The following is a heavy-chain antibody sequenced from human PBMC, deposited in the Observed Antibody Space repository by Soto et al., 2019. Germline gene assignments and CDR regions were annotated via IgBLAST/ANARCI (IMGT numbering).Heavy chain of an antibody. CDR1: GFTFSSYA. CDR2: ISGSGGST. V-gene: IGHV3-23*01. D-gene: IGHD2-15*01. CDR3: AKDLGCRSFCSGGSCYSFDY. Sequence: EVQLLESGGGLVQPGGSLRLSCAASGFTFSSYAMSWVRQAPGKGLEWVSSISGSGGSTYYADSVKGRFPISRDNSKNTLYLQMNSLRAEDTGVYYCAKDLGCRSFCSGGSCYSFDYWGQGTLVTVSS. J-gene: IGHJ4*02.